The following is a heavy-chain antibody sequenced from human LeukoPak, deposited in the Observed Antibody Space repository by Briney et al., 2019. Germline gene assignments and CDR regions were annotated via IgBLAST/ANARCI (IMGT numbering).Heavy chain of an antibody. CDR2: INPNSGFT. V-gene: IGHV1-2*02. CDR1: GYPFTDYY. Sequence: PSVKVSCKASGYPFTDYYLHWVRQAPGQGLEWMGWINPNSGFTNYAQKFQGRVTMTRDTSISTAYMELSRLRSDDTAVYYCARLADCSSSSCRSFDYWGQGTLVTVSS. J-gene: IGHJ4*02. CDR3: ARLADCSSSSCRSFDY. D-gene: IGHD2-2*01.